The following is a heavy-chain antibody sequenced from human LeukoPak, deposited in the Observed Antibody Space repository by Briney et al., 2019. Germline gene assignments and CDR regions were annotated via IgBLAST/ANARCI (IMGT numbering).Heavy chain of an antibody. CDR1: GFTFDDYA. J-gene: IGHJ5*02. CDR3: AKDAVAVAGIGWFDP. V-gene: IGHV3-9*01. D-gene: IGHD6-19*01. Sequence: GRSLRLSCAASGFTFDDYAMHWVRHAPGKRRERVSGISWNSGSIGYADSVKGRFTISRDNAKNSLYLQMNSLRAEDTALYYCAKDAVAVAGIGWFDPWGQGTLVTVSS. CDR2: ISWNSGSI.